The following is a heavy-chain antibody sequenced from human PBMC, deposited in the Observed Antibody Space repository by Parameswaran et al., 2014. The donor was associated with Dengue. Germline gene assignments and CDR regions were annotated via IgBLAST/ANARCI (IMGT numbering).Heavy chain of an antibody. J-gene: IGHJ4*02. D-gene: IGHD6-13*01. CDR3: AARSSWLPDY. V-gene: IGHV4-34*01. CDR2: INHSGST. CDR1: GGSFSGYY. Sequence: GSLRLSCAVYGGSFSGYYWSWIRQPPGKGLEWIGEINHSGSTNYNPSLKSRVTISVDTSKNQFSLKLSSVTAADTAVYYCAARSSWLPDYWGQGTLVTVSS.